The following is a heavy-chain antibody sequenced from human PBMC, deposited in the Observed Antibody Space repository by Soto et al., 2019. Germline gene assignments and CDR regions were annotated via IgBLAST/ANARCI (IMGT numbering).Heavy chain of an antibody. V-gene: IGHV3-33*01. CDR1: GFIFSTYG. CDR3: VRAVGPYDY. Sequence: GGSLRLSCTTSGFIFSTYGIHWVRQAPGKGLEWVAVIWPDGSNKYYADSVKGRFIISRDNSRNILWLQMNSLRAEDTATYYCVRAVGPYDYWGQGTLVTVSS. J-gene: IGHJ4*02. CDR2: IWPDGSNK. D-gene: IGHD1-26*01.